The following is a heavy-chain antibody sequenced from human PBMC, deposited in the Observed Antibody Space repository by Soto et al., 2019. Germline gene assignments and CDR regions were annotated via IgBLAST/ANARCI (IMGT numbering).Heavy chain of an antibody. CDR1: GGSFSGYY. V-gene: IGHV4-34*01. CDR2: INHSGST. Sequence: SETLSLTCAVYGGSFSGYYWSWIRQPPGKGLEWIGEINHSGSTNYNPSLKSRVTISVDTSKNQFSLKLSSVTAADTAVYYCGGFRIAARLNYYYYMDVWGKGTTVTVSS. J-gene: IGHJ6*03. D-gene: IGHD6-6*01. CDR3: GGFRIAARLNYYYYMDV.